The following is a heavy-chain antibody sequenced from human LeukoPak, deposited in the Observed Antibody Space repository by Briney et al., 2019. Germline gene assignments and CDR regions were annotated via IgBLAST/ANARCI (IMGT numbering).Heavy chain of an antibody. J-gene: IGHJ5*02. CDR1: GGSLSSYY. CDR2: MYYSGST. V-gene: IGHV4-59*01. D-gene: IGHD3-22*01. CDR3: ARDLSSGYYYGWFDP. Sequence: LETLSLTCIVSGGSLSSYYWSWLRQPPGKGREGIGYMYYSGSTNYNPCLMSRVTISVDTSKNQFSLKLSSVAAADTAVDYGARDLSSGYYYGWFDPWGQGTLVTVSS.